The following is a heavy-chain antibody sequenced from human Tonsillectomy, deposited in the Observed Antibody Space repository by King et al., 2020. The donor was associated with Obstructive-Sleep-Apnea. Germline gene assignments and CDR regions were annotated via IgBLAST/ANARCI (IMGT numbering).Heavy chain of an antibody. V-gene: IGHV3-9*01. CDR2: ISWNSGSI. CDR1: GFTFDDYA. CDR3: AKGTYYYDSSGYFFDY. J-gene: IGHJ4*02. Sequence: VQLVESGGGLVQPGRSLRLSCAASGFTFDDYAMHWVRQAPGKGLEWVSGISWNSGSIGYADSVKGRFTISRDNAKNSLYLQMNSLRAEDTALYYCAKGTYYYDSSGYFFDYWGQGTLVTVSS. D-gene: IGHD3-22*01.